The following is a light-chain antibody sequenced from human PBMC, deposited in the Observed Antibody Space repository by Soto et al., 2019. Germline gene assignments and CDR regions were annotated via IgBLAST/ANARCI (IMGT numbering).Light chain of an antibody. J-gene: IGKJ3*01. Sequence: EIVLTQSPGTLSLSPGERATLSGRASQSVSSSYLAWYQQKPGQAPRLLIYGASSRATGIPDRFSGSGSGTGFTLTISRLEPVDFAVYYCQQYGSSPRFTFGPGTKVDIK. V-gene: IGKV3-20*01. CDR3: QQYGSSPRFT. CDR2: GAS. CDR1: QSVSSSY.